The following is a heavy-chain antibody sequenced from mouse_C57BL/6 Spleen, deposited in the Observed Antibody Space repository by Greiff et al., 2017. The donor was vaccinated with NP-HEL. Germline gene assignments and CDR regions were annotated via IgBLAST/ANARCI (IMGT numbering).Heavy chain of an antibody. CDR1: GYTFTSYW. J-gene: IGHJ4*01. CDR3: ARTTVVAYYAMDY. D-gene: IGHD1-1*01. V-gene: IGHV1-53*01. CDR2: INPSNGGT. Sequence: QVQLQQPGTELVKPGASVKLSCKASGYTFTSYWMHWVKQRPGQGLEWIGNINPSNGGTNYNEKFKSKATLTVDKSSSTAYMQLSSLTSEDSAVYYWARTTVVAYYAMDYWGQGTSVTVSS.